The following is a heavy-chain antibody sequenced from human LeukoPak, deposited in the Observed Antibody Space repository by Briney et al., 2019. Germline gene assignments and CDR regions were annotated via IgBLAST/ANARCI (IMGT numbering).Heavy chain of an antibody. J-gene: IGHJ4*02. Sequence: SETLSLTCTVPSGSISSYYWSWFRQPPGKGLEWIGYIFYSGSTNYNPSLKSRVTISVDMSKNQFSLGLSSVTAADTAVYYCARGPTRYYFDCWGQGTLVTVSS. CDR2: IFYSGST. CDR1: SGSISSYY. CDR3: ARGPTRYYFDC. D-gene: IGHD4-17*01. V-gene: IGHV4-59*01.